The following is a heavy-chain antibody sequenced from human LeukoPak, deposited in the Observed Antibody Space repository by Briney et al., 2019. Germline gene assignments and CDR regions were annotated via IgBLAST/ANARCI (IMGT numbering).Heavy chain of an antibody. CDR2: IYSGGSP. D-gene: IGHD3-22*01. CDR1: GITVSSNY. V-gene: IGHV3-66*01. J-gene: IGHJ4*02. CDR3: ARLGYDSTYYFDF. Sequence: PGGSLRLSCAASGITVSSNYMSWVRQAPGKGLEWVSVIYSGGSPYYADSVKGRFTISRDNSKNTLYLQMNSLRAEDTAVYYCARLGYDSTYYFDFWGQGTLVTVSS.